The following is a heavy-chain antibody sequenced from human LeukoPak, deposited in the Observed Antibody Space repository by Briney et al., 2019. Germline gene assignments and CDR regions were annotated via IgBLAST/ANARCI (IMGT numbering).Heavy chain of an antibody. J-gene: IGHJ4*02. Sequence: GRSLRLSCAASRFTFSSYYMYWVRQAPGKGLEWVSSLSSSSSYIYYADSVKGRFTISRDNAKNSLYLQMNSLRAEDTAVYYCARELYYDSSGYYSGYFDYWGQGTLVTVSS. CDR1: RFTFSSYY. CDR3: ARELYYDSSGYYSGYFDY. V-gene: IGHV3-21*01. CDR2: LSSSSSYI. D-gene: IGHD3-22*01.